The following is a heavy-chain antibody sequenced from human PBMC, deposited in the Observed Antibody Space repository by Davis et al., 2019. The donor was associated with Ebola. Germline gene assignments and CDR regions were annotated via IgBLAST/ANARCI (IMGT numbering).Heavy chain of an antibody. CDR3: ARESLTTGRGDYYYYGMDV. CDR1: GYTFTSYD. Sequence: ASVKVSCKASGYTFTSYDIIWVRQATGQGLEWMGWMNPNSGNTGYAQKFQGRVTMTRNTSISTAYMELSSLRSEDTAVYYCARESLTTGRGDYYYYGMDVWGKGTTVIVSS. D-gene: IGHD4-17*01. V-gene: IGHV1-8*01. J-gene: IGHJ6*04. CDR2: MNPNSGNT.